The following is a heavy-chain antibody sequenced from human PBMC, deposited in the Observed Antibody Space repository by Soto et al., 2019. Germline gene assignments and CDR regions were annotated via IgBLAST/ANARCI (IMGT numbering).Heavy chain of an antibody. CDR1: GFTFSSYS. CDR2: ISSSSSTI. Sequence: GGSLRLSCAASGFTFSSYSMNWVRQAPGKGLEWVSYISSSSSTIYYADSVKGRFTISRDNAKNSLYLQMNSLRDEDTAVYYCARVPAANYYYYGMDVWGQGTTVTVSS. CDR3: ARVPAANYYYYGMDV. J-gene: IGHJ6*02. D-gene: IGHD2-2*01. V-gene: IGHV3-48*02.